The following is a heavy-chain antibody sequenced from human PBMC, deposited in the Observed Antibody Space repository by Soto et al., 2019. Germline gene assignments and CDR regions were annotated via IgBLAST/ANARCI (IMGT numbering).Heavy chain of an antibody. CDR1: GFTFSSYA. CDR3: AKVSRVGCRWTDIVELPAAMDY. D-gene: IGHD2-2*01. Sequence: EVQLLESGGGLVQPGGSLRLSCAASGFTFSSYAMSWVHQAPGKGLDWVSGISGSGGSTYYADSVKGRFTISRDNSKNPLFLQMNSLRAEDTAVYYCAKVSRVGCRWTDIVELPAAMDYWGLGTLVTVSS. J-gene: IGHJ4*02. V-gene: IGHV3-23*01. CDR2: ISGSGGST.